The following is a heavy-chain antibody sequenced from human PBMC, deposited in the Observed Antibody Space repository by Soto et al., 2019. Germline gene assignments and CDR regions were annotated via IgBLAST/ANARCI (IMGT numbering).Heavy chain of an antibody. J-gene: IGHJ5*02. CDR1: GGSVSSGSYY. CDR2: IYYSGST. V-gene: IGHV4-61*01. CDR3: AREMRTYSSSWYFGDWFDP. D-gene: IGHD6-13*01. Sequence: ETLSLTCTVSGGSVSSGSYYWSWIRQPPGKGLEWIGYIYYSGSTNYNPSLKSRVTISVDTSKNQFSLKLSSVTAADTAVYYCAREMRTYSSSWYFGDWFDPWGQGTLVTVSS.